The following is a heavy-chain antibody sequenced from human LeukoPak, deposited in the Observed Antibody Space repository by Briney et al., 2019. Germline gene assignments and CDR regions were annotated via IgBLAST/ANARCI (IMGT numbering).Heavy chain of an antibody. Sequence: PGGSLRLSCAASGLTFSSYAMSWVRQAPGKGLEWVSAISGSGGSTYYADSVKGRFTISRDNSKNTLYLQMNSLRAEDTAVYYCAKILVVAAQGILFDYWGQGTLVTVSS. CDR1: GLTFSSYA. CDR2: ISGSGGST. CDR3: AKILVVAAQGILFDY. V-gene: IGHV3-23*01. J-gene: IGHJ4*02. D-gene: IGHD2-15*01.